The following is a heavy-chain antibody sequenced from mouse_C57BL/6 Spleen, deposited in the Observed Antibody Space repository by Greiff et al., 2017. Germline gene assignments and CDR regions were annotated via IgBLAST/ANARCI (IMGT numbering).Heavy chain of an antibody. V-gene: IGHV5-16*01. CDR1: GFTFSDYY. J-gene: IGHJ4*01. Sequence: EVMLVESEGGLVQPGSSMKLSCTASGFTFSDYYMAWVRQVPEKGLEWVANINYDGSSTYYLDSLKSRFIISRDTAKNILYLQMSSLKSEDTATYYCARGDWDDAMDYWGQGTSVTVSS. CDR3: ARGDWDDAMDY. D-gene: IGHD4-1*01. CDR2: INYDGSST.